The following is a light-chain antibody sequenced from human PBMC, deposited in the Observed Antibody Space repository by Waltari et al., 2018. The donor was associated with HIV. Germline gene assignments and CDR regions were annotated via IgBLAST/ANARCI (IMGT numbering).Light chain of an antibody. Sequence: DIQMTQSPSSLSASVGDRVTITCRASQSISSLLSWYQQKPGKAPKLLIYAASRLQSGVPSRFSGSGSGTDFTLTISSLQREDLATYYCQQRNSIPWTCGQGTKVEIK. J-gene: IGKJ1*01. V-gene: IGKV1-39*01. CDR3: QQRNSIPWT. CDR1: QSISSL. CDR2: AAS.